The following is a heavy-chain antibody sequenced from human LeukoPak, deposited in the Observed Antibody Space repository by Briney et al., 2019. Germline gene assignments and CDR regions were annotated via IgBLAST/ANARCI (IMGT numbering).Heavy chain of an antibody. D-gene: IGHD6-6*01. CDR2: IYYSGST. CDR3: ARIRVHSSTLNFDY. CDR1: GGSISSRTYY. V-gene: IGHV4-39*01. Sequence: SETLSLTCNVSGGSISSRTYYWGWIRQPPGKGLEWIGSIYYSGSTYYNPSLKSRVTISVDTSKNQFSLKLSSVTAADTAVYYCARIRVHSSTLNFDYWGRGTLVTVSS. J-gene: IGHJ4*02.